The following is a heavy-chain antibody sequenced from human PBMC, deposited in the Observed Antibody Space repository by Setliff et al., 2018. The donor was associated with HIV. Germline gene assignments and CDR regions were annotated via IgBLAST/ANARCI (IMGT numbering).Heavy chain of an antibody. V-gene: IGHV4-34*01. J-gene: IGHJ4*02. CDR2: INHNKSS. CDR3: ARLGAEDFSDYDWVDY. Sequence: SETLSLTCAVYGESLSDYYWSWIRQPPGKGLEWIGEINHNKSSDYNPSLKSRVTISVDTSKNQFSLNLNSVTAADTAVYYCARLGAEDFSDYDWVDYWGQGTLVTVSS. D-gene: IGHD5-12*01. CDR1: GESLSDYY.